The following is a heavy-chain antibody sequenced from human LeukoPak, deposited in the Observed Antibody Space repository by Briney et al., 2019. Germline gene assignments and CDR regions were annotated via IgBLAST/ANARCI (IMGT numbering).Heavy chain of an antibody. CDR1: GFTFSSYA. CDR3: ARDSDYYDSSGYFDY. J-gene: IGHJ4*02. D-gene: IGHD3-22*01. CDR2: ISGSGYTT. Sequence: PGGSLRLSCAASGFTFSSYAMNWVRQAPGKGLEWVSTISGSGYTTYYADSAKGRVTISRDNSKNTLYLQMNSLRAEDTAVYYCARDSDYYDSSGYFDYWGQGTLVTVSS. V-gene: IGHV3-23*01.